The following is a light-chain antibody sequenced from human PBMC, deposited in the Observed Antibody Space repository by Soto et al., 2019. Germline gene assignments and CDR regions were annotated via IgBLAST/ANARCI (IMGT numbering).Light chain of an antibody. CDR3: QHYNYWPYT. J-gene: IGKJ2*01. CDR2: DAS. CDR1: QTIDDT. Sequence: EIVMTQSPATLSLSPGERATLSCRASQTIDDTLAWYQRKPGQAPRLLIYDASTRATGVPARFSGSGSGTDFTLTISSLQSEDFAVYYCQHYNYWPYTFGQGTK. V-gene: IGKV3-15*01.